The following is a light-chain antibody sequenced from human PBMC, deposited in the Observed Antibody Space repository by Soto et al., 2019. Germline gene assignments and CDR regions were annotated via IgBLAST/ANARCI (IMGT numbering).Light chain of an antibody. CDR1: SSDVGAYKY. CDR2: DVS. J-gene: IGLJ1*01. Sequence: QSALTQPASVSGSPGQSITISCTGTSSDVGAYKYVSWYQQHPGKAPKLMIYDVSSRPSGVSNRFSGSKSGNTASLIISGLQAEDEADYYCISYTSSDTYVFXTGTKVTVL. CDR3: ISYTSSDTYV. V-gene: IGLV2-14*01.